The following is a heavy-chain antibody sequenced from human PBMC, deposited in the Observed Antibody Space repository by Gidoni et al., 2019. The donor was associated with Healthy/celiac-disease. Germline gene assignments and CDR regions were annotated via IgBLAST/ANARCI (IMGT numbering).Heavy chain of an antibody. Sequence: EVQLVESGGGLVKPGGSFRLSCAASGLTFRNAGRGGVRQAPGKGLEWVGRIKSKTDGGTTDYAAPVKGRFTISRDDSKNTLYLQMNSLKTEDTAVYYCTTLPYYYDSSGYYDSEFDYWGQGTLVTVSS. CDR2: IKSKTDGGTT. V-gene: IGHV3-15*01. CDR1: GLTFRNAG. CDR3: TTLPYYYDSSGYYDSEFDY. D-gene: IGHD3-22*01. J-gene: IGHJ4*02.